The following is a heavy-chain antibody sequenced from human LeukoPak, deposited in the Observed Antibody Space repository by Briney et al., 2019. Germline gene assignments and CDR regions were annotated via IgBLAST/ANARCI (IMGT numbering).Heavy chain of an antibody. D-gene: IGHD5-24*01. Sequence: PSETLSLTCTVSGGSISSGDYYRSWIRQPPGKGLEWIGYIYYSGSTYYNPSLKSRVTISVDTSKNQFSLKLSSVTAADTAVYYCARDGYNSGGWFDPWGQGTLVTVSS. CDR2: IYYSGST. J-gene: IGHJ5*02. CDR1: GGSISSGDYY. CDR3: ARDGYNSGGWFDP. V-gene: IGHV4-30-4*01.